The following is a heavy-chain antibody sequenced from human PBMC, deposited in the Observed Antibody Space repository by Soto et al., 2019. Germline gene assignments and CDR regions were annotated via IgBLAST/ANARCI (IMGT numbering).Heavy chain of an antibody. Sequence: QLQLQESGPGLVKPSETLSLTCTVSGGSISSSSYYWGWIRQPPGKGLEWIGSIYYSGSTYYNPSLKSRVNISVDTSKNQFSLKLSSVTAADTAVYYCASEVVVVDYYGMDVWGQGTTVTVSS. D-gene: IGHD2-15*01. V-gene: IGHV4-39*01. CDR1: GGSISSSSYY. J-gene: IGHJ6*02. CDR2: IYYSGST. CDR3: ASEVVVVDYYGMDV.